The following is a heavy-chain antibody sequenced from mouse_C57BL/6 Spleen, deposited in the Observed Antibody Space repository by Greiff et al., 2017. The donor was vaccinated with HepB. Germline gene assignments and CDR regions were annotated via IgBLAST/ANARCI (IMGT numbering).Heavy chain of an antibody. Sequence: EVQLQQSGPELVKPGASVKISCKASGYTFTDYYMNWVKQSHGKSLEWIGDINPNNGGTSYNQKFKGKATLTVDKSSSTAYMELRSLTSEDSAVYYCTRRGYGSSYGYAMDYWGQGTSVTVSS. CDR1: GYTFTDYY. D-gene: IGHD1-1*01. J-gene: IGHJ4*01. CDR3: TRRGYGSSYGYAMDY. V-gene: IGHV1-26*01. CDR2: INPNNGGT.